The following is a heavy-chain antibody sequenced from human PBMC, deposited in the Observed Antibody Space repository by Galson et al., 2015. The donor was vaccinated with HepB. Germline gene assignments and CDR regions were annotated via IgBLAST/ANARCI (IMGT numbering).Heavy chain of an antibody. Sequence: SVKVSCKASGYAFSSHIMHWVRQAPGQRLEWMGWINAGNGNTKYSQNFQGRVTLTRDTSATTVYMELSSLRSEDTAVYFCARERAATYSSDWLGHENWFDSWGQGTLVTVSS. CDR3: ARERAATYSSDWLGHENWFDS. V-gene: IGHV1-3*01. CDR1: GYAFSSHI. CDR2: INAGNGNT. J-gene: IGHJ5*01. D-gene: IGHD6-19*01.